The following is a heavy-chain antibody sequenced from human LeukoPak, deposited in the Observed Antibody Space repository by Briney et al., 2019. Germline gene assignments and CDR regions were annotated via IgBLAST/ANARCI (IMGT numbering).Heavy chain of an antibody. CDR1: GGPFSGYY. Sequence: SETLSLTCAVYGGPFSGYYWSWIRQPPGKGLEWIGEINHSGSTNYNPSLKSRVTISVDTSKNQFSLKLSSVTAADTAVYYCARGRRIAARRRGAFDIWGQGTMVTVSS. CDR2: INHSGST. V-gene: IGHV4-34*01. CDR3: ARGRRIAARRRGAFDI. D-gene: IGHD6-6*01. J-gene: IGHJ3*02.